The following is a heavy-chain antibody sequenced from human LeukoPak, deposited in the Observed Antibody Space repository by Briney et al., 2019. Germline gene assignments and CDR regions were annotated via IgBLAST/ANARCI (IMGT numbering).Heavy chain of an antibody. CDR2: ISSSSSTI. CDR3: ARDRNYYDSSGYYPPFDY. Sequence: GGSLRLSCAASGFTFSSYSMNWVRQAPGKGLEWVSYISSSSSTIYYAGSVKGRFTISRDNAKNSLYLQMNSLRAEDTAVYYCARDRNYYDSSGYYPPFDYWGQGTLVTVSS. J-gene: IGHJ4*02. CDR1: GFTFSSYS. D-gene: IGHD3-22*01. V-gene: IGHV3-48*01.